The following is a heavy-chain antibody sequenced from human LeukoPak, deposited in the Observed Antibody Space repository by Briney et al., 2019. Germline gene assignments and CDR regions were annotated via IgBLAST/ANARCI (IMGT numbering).Heavy chain of an antibody. D-gene: IGHD1-26*01. Sequence: ASVKVSCKASGYTFTSYGISWVRQAPGQGLEWMGWISTYNGHTNYAQKLQGRVTMSTDTSTNTAYMELRSLRSDDTAVYYCARGGRWELPRPYAFDIWGQGTIVTVSS. CDR3: ARGGRWELPRPYAFDI. V-gene: IGHV1-18*01. J-gene: IGHJ3*02. CDR1: GYTFTSYG. CDR2: ISTYNGHT.